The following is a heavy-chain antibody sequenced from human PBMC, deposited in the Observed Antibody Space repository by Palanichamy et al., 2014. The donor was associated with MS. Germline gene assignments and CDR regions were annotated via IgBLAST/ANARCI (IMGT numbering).Heavy chain of an antibody. CDR2: IKEDGSDK. J-gene: IGHJ6*03. D-gene: IGHD6-13*01. Sequence: EVHLVESGGGLVQPGGSLRLSCAASGFTFSSYWMTWVRQAPRKGLEWVANIKEDGSDKYSADSVKGRFTISRDNAKSSLYLQMNSLRPEDTAVYYCARGGGYTSSWYFSLEERHYYHMDVWGKGTTVTVSS. CDR3: ARGGGYTSSWYFSLEERHYYHMDV. V-gene: IGHV3-7*04. CDR1: GFTFSSYW.